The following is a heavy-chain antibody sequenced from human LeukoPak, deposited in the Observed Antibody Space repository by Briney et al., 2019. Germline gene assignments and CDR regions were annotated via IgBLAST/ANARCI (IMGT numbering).Heavy chain of an antibody. CDR3: ARGVDYYDSSGYYPPTSDAFDI. J-gene: IGHJ3*02. D-gene: IGHD3-22*01. CDR2: INPNSGGT. Sequence: ASVKVSCKASGYTSTGYYMHWVRQAPGQGLEWMGWINPNSGGTNYAQKFQGRVTMTRDTSISTAYMELSRLRSDDTAVYYCARGVDYYDSSGYYPPTSDAFDIWGQGTMVTVSS. CDR1: GYTSTGYY. V-gene: IGHV1-2*02.